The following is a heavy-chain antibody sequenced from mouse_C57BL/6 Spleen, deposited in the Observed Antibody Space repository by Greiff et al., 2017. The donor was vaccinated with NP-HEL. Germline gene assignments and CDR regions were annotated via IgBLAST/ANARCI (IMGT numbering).Heavy chain of an antibody. CDR3: ARVHYYGSSPDY. CDR1: GFTFSDYY. V-gene: IGHV5-16*01. J-gene: IGHJ2*01. D-gene: IGHD1-1*01. CDR2: INYDGSST. Sequence: EVMLVESEGGLVQPGSSMKLSCTASGFTFSDYYMAWVRQVPEKGLEWVANINYDGSSTYYLDSLKSRFIISRDNAKNILYLQMSSLKSEDTATYYCARVHYYGSSPDYWGQGTTLTVSS.